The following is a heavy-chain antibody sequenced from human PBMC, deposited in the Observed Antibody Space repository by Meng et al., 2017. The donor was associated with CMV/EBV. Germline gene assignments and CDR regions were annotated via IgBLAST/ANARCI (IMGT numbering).Heavy chain of an antibody. CDR3: ASFPEGTVA. D-gene: IGHD1-1*01. J-gene: IGHJ5*02. CDR1: GGTFSSYN. Sequence: SCKASGGTFSSYNISGVREAPGQGLEWMGRMIPILGIANYAQKFQGRVTITADKYTSTAYKELSRLRSEDTAVYYCASFPEGTVAWGQGTLVTVSS. CDR2: MIPILGIA. V-gene: IGHV1-69*02.